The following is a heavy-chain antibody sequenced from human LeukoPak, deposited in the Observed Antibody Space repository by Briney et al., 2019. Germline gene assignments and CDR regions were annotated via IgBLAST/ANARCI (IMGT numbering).Heavy chain of an antibody. D-gene: IGHD3-10*01. CDR2: IYYSGST. Sequence: SETLSLTCTVSGGSISSYYWSWIQQPPGKGLEWIGYIYYSGSTNYNPSLKSRVTISVDTSKNQFSLKLSSVTAADTAVYYCARGSPGYYGSGSLRSYYMDVWGKGTTVTISS. CDR1: GGSISSYY. V-gene: IGHV4-59*01. J-gene: IGHJ6*03. CDR3: ARGSPGYYGSGSLRSYYMDV.